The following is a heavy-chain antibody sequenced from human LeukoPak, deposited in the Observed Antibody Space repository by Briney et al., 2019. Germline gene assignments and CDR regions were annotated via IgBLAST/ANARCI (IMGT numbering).Heavy chain of an antibody. J-gene: IGHJ4*02. CDR1: EFTFSNHW. Sequence: TGGSLRLSCAASEFTFSNHWMSWVRQAPGKGLEWVANIRQDGAERYYVDSVKGRFTISRDNAKNSLYLQMNSLRAEDTAAYYCARSHVLRFLEWLSHFDYWGQGTLVTVSS. CDR2: IRQDGAER. D-gene: IGHD3-3*01. V-gene: IGHV3-7*01. CDR3: ARSHVLRFLEWLSHFDY.